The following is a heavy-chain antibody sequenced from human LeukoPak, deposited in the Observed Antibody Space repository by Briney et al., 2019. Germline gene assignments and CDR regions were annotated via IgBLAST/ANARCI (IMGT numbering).Heavy chain of an antibody. CDR2: IYYSGST. CDR1: GGSISSSSYY. CDR3: AGAPGAGGDGYNTKFDP. V-gene: IGHV4-39*07. J-gene: IGHJ5*02. D-gene: IGHD5-24*01. Sequence: SETLSLTCTVSGGSISSSSYYWGWIRQPPGKGLEWIGSIYYSGSTYYNPSLKSRVTISVDTSKNQFSLKLSSVTAADTAVYYCAGAPGAGGDGYNTKFDPWGQGTLVTVSS.